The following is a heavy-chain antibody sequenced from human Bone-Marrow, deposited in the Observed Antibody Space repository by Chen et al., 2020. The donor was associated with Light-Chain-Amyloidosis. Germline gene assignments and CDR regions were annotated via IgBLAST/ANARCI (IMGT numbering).Heavy chain of an antibody. V-gene: IGHV4-59*08. D-gene: IGHD3-3*01. CDR1: GCSIWIYS. J-gene: IGHJ1*01. Sequence: QVQLKEWSPGLVKPSETLSLTCTVSGCSIWIYSWTWIRQPPGKRLEWIVYIYYSGSTNYNPSLKTRVTISVDTSKNQFSLKLSSVTAADTAVYYCARSPPYDFWSGSISFQHWGQGTLVTVSS. CDR2: IYYSGST. CDR3: ARSPPYDFWSGSISFQH.